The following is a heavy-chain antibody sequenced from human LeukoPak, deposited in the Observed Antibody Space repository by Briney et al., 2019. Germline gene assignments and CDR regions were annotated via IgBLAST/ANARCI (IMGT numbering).Heavy chain of an antibody. D-gene: IGHD4-23*01. Sequence: SVKVSCMASGGTFRRYAISRVRQGPGQGLEWMGGIIPMFGTANYAQKFQGRVTITADEFTSTAYMELRSLRSEVTAVYYCASGSDNFNLFDPWGQGTLGTVSS. CDR3: ASGSDNFNLFDP. CDR1: GGTFRRYA. CDR2: IIPMFGTA. J-gene: IGHJ5*02. V-gene: IGHV1-69*01.